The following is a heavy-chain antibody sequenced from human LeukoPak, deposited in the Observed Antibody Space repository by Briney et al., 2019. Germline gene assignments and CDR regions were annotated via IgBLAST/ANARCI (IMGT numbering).Heavy chain of an antibody. CDR2: TTTSGGTI. CDR3: ARSDTGYSGYDRTFVSLDY. Sequence: PGGSLRLSCAASGFTFSSYEMNWVRQAPGKGQEWVSYTTTSGGTIYYTDSVKGRFTVSRDNAKNSLYLQMNSLRAEDTAVYYCARSDTGYSGYDRTFVSLDYWGQGTLVTVSS. CDR1: GFTFSSYE. V-gene: IGHV3-48*03. J-gene: IGHJ4*02. D-gene: IGHD5-12*01.